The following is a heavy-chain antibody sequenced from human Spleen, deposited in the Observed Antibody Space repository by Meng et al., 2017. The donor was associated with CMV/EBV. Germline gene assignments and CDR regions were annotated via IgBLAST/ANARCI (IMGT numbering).Heavy chain of an antibody. V-gene: IGHV4-34*01. CDR2: INHSGST. CDR1: GYSISSGYY. J-gene: IGHJ6*02. D-gene: IGHD4-23*01. CDR3: ARGPHKNRYGGNSPRGYHYGMDV. Sequence: SETLSLTCIVSGYSISSGYYWTWIRQPPGKELEWIGEINHSGSTNYNPSLKSRVTVSVDTSKKQFSLKVRSVTAADTAVYYCARGPHKNRYGGNSPRGYHYGMDVWGQGTTVTVSS.